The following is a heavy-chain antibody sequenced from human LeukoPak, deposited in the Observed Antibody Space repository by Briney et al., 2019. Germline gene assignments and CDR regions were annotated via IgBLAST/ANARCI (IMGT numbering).Heavy chain of an antibody. V-gene: IGHV3-30*02. CDR3: AKSYYDKLGSTVGFDY. Sequence: GGSLRLSCAASGFTSSSYGMHWVRQAPGKGLEWVAFIRYDGSNKYYADSVKGRFTISRDNSKNTLYLQMNSLRAEDTAVYYCAKSYYDKLGSTVGFDYWGQGTLVTVSS. CDR2: IRYDGSNK. CDR1: GFTSSSYG. D-gene: IGHD3-22*01. J-gene: IGHJ4*02.